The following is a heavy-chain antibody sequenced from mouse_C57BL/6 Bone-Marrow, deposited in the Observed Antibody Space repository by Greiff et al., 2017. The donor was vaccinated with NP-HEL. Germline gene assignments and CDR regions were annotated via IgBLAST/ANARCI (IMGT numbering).Heavy chain of an antibody. J-gene: IGHJ2*01. Sequence: EVHLVESGGGLVKPGGSLKLSCAASGFTFSDYGMHWVRQAPEKGLEWVAYISSGSSTIYYADTVKGRFTISRDNAKNTLFLQMTSLRSEDTAMYYCARGPSLYGSSFYYFDYWGQGTTLTVSS. V-gene: IGHV5-17*01. CDR3: ARGPSLYGSSFYYFDY. D-gene: IGHD1-1*01. CDR1: GFTFSDYG. CDR2: ISSGSSTI.